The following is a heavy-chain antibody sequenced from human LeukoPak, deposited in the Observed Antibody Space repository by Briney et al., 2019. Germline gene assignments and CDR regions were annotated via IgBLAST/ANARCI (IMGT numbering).Heavy chain of an antibody. Sequence: GGSLRLSCSASGFTFSSYAMHWVRQAPGKGLEYVSALSSNGGSTYYADSVKGRFTISRDNSKNTLYLQMSSLRAEDTAMYYCVKGSGIPLWLTLDYWGQGTLVTVSS. J-gene: IGHJ4*02. CDR3: VKGSGIPLWLTLDY. D-gene: IGHD5-18*01. V-gene: IGHV3-64D*06. CDR2: LSSNGGST. CDR1: GFTFSSYA.